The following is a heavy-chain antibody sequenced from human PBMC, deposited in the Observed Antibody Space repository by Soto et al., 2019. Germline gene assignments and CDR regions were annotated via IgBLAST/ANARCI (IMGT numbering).Heavy chain of an antibody. CDR1: GGSISSYY. CDR2: IYYSGST. V-gene: IGHV4-59*08. CDR3: ARVLHYFLDYGDARLSLAFDI. D-gene: IGHD4-17*01. J-gene: IGHJ3*02. Sequence: SETLSLTCTVSGGSISSYYWSWIRQPPGKGLEWIGYIYYSGSTNYNPSLKSRVTISVDTSKNQFSLKLSSVTAADTAVYYCARVLHYFLDYGDARLSLAFDIWGQGTMVTVSS.